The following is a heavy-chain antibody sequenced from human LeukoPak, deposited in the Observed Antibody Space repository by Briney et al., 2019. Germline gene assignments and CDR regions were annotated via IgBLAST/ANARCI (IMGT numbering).Heavy chain of an antibody. CDR3: ATRGYSYGNASYDYYYMDV. D-gene: IGHD5-18*01. V-gene: IGHV3-33*01. Sequence: GGSLRLSCAASGFTFSSNGMHWVRKAPGTGKEREAVMWYDGSNKYYAECVKGRFTNTRDNSKNTLYLQMNRLRAEETTVYYCATRGYSYGNASYDYYYMDVWGKGTTVTVSS. J-gene: IGHJ6*03. CDR2: MWYDGSNK. CDR1: GFTFSSNG.